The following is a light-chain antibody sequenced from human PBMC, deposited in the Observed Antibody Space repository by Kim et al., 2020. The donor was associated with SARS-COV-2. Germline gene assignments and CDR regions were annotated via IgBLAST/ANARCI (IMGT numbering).Light chain of an antibody. V-gene: IGKV1-39*01. J-gene: IGKJ1*01. CDR1: QSISSY. CDR3: QQSYSTPQT. CDR2: AAS. Sequence: ASVGDRVTITCRASQSISSYLNWYQQKPGKAPKLLIYAASSLQSGVPPRFSGSGSGTDFTLTISSLQPEDFATYYCQQSYSTPQTFGQGTKVDIK.